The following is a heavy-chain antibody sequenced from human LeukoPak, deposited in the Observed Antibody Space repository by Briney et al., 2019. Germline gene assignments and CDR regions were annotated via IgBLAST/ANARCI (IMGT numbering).Heavy chain of an antibody. Sequence: PSETLSLTCTVSGGSISSDNYYWGWIRQPPGKGLEWIGSIYYSGSTYYNPSLKSRVTISVDTSKNQFSLKLSSVTAADTAVYYCARGAYYDSSDHFDYWGQGTLVTVSS. V-gene: IGHV4-39*01. D-gene: IGHD3-22*01. CDR3: ARGAYYDSSDHFDY. CDR1: GGSISSDNYY. J-gene: IGHJ4*02. CDR2: IYYSGST.